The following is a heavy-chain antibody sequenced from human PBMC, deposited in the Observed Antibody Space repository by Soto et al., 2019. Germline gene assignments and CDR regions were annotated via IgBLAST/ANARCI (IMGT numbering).Heavy chain of an antibody. Sequence: HVQLVQSGAEVKKPGSSVKVSCKASGGTFSSYAISWVRQAPGQRLEWMGGIIPISDTTNYAQKFQGRVTITADESTSTAYMELSSLRSEDTAVYYCARSQGSSTSLEIYYYYYYGMDVWGQGTTVTVSS. CDR2: IIPISDTT. V-gene: IGHV1-69*01. CDR1: GGTFSSYA. CDR3: ARSQGSSTSLEIYYYYYYGMDV. D-gene: IGHD2-2*01. J-gene: IGHJ6*02.